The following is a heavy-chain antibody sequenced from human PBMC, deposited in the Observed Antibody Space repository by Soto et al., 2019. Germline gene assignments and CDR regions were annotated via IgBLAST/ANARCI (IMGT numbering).Heavy chain of an antibody. V-gene: IGHV3-23*01. CDR1: GFTFSSYA. CDR3: AKRTSGWYFDY. Sequence: EVQLLESGGGLVQPGGSLRLSCAASGFTFSSYAMSWVRQAPGKGLEWVSVISGSGDSTYYADSVKGRFTISRDNSKNTLYLQMNSLSAEDTAGYYCAKRTSGWYFDYWGQGTLVTVSS. J-gene: IGHJ4*02. CDR2: ISGSGDST. D-gene: IGHD6-19*01.